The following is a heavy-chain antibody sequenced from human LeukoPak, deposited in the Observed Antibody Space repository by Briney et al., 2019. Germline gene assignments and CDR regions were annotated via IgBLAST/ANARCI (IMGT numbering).Heavy chain of an antibody. CDR1: GFTFTNYA. Sequence: GGSLRLSCAASGFTFTNYAMSWVRQAPGKGLEWVSAISGSGDTTYSADSVKGRFTISRDNSKNTLYLQMNSLKTEDTAVYYCTTSYYYDSSGYYYRWIDYWGQGTLVTVSS. CDR2: ISGSGDTT. V-gene: IGHV3-23*01. CDR3: TTSYYYDSSGYYYRWIDY. D-gene: IGHD3-22*01. J-gene: IGHJ4*02.